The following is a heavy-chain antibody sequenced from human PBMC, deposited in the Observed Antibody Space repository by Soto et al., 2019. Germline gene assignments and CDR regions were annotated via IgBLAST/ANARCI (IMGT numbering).Heavy chain of an antibody. CDR2: ISSSSSYI. CDR1: GFTFSSYS. Sequence: GGSLRLSCAASGFTFSSYSMNWVRQAPGKGLEWVSSISSSSSYIYYADSMKGRFTISRDNAKNSLYLQMNSLRAEDTAVYYCARDGMEWLRLGNPTFDYWGQGTLVTVSS. V-gene: IGHV3-21*01. CDR3: ARDGMEWLRLGNPTFDY. J-gene: IGHJ4*02. D-gene: IGHD5-12*01.